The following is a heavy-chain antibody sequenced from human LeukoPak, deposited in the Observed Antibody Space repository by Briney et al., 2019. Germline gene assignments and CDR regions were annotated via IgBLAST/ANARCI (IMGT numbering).Heavy chain of an antibody. D-gene: IGHD2-2*01. J-gene: IGHJ4*02. Sequence: QPGGSLRLSCAASGFTFSSYSMNWVRRAPGKGLEWVSAINTDGRNTYYADSVRGRFTISRDNSKNALYLQMNSLTAEDTALYYCAKGSSTTCPCYRDYWGQGTLVTVSS. CDR2: INTDGRNT. CDR3: AKGSSTTCPCYRDY. V-gene: IGHV3-23*01. CDR1: GFTFSSYS.